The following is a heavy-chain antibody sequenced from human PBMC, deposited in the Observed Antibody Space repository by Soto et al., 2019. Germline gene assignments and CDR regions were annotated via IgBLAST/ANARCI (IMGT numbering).Heavy chain of an antibody. CDR2: ISSSSSYI. J-gene: IGHJ6*02. D-gene: IGHD3-3*01. CDR1: GFTFISDA. CDR3: ARSIRLRLSAYYYGMDV. V-gene: IGHV3-21*01. Sequence: GGSLRLSCAASGFTFISDAMSWVRQAPGKGLEWVSSISSSSSYIYYADSVKGRFTISRDNAKNSLYLQMNSLRAEDTAVYYCARSIRLRLSAYYYGMDVWGQGTTVTVSS.